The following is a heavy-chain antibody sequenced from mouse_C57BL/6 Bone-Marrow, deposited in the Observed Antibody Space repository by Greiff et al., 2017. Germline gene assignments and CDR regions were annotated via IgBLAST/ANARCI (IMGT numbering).Heavy chain of an antibody. D-gene: IGHD1-1*01. J-gene: IGHJ4*01. V-gene: IGHV14-4*01. CDR1: GFNIKDDY. CDR2: IDPENGDT. Sequence: VQLQQSGAELVRPGASVKLSCTASGFNIKDDYMHWVKQRPEQGLEWIGWIDPENGDTEYASKFQGKATITADTSSNTAYLQLSSLTSEDSAVYFCARGPYYYGSSYDYYAMDYWGQGTSVTVSS. CDR3: ARGPYYYGSSYDYYAMDY.